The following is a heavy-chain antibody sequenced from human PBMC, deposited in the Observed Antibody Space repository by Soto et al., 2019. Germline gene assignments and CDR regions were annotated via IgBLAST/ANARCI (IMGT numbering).Heavy chain of an antibody. CDR2: ISGSGGST. Sequence: AGGSLRLSCAASGFTFSSYAMSWVRQAPGKGLEWVSAISGSGGSTYYADSVKGRFTISRDNSKNTLYLQMNSLRAEYTAVYYCAKSRVLSNLQTYDYWGQGTLVTGSS. J-gene: IGHJ4*02. CDR1: GFTFSSYA. V-gene: IGHV3-23*01. CDR3: AKSRVLSNLQTYDY.